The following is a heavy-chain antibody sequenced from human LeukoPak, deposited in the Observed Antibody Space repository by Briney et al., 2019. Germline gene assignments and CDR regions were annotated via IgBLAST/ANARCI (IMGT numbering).Heavy chain of an antibody. J-gene: IGHJ4*02. V-gene: IGHV1-46*01. CDR3: AREWALPGRLFDY. Sequence: ASVKVSCKASGYTFTAYYMHWVRQAPGQGIEWMGIINPSDGTATYAQKFQGRVTMTWDTSPSTVYMELSSLRSEDTAVYYCAREWALPGRLFDYWGQGTLVTVSS. D-gene: IGHD1-26*01. CDR2: INPSDGTA. CDR1: GYTFTAYY.